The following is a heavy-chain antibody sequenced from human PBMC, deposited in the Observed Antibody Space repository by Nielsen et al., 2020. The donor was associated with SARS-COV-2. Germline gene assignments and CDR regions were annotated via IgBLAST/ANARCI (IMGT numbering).Heavy chain of an antibody. V-gene: IGHV4-34*01. J-gene: IGHJ5*02. D-gene: IGHD2-2*01. CDR1: GGSFSGYY. CDR3: ARGRRYCSSTSCGNWFDP. CDR2: INHSGST. Sequence: SETLSLTCAVYGGSFSGYYWSWIRQPPGKGLEWIGEINHSGSTNYNPSLKSRVTISVDTSKNQFSLKLSSVTAADTAVYYCARGRRYCSSTSCGNWFDPWGQGTLVTVS.